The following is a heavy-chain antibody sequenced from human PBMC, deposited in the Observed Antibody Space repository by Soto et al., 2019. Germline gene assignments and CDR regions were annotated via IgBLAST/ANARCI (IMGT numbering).Heavy chain of an antibody. Sequence: PGGSLRLSCAASGFTFSSYAMSWVRQAPGKGLEWVSAISGSGGSTYYADSVKGRFTISRDNSKNTLYLQMNSLRAEDTAVYYCAKDIVVVVAATLDYWGQGTLDTVSS. J-gene: IGHJ4*02. CDR3: AKDIVVVVAATLDY. D-gene: IGHD2-15*01. CDR1: GFTFSSYA. CDR2: ISGSGGST. V-gene: IGHV3-23*01.